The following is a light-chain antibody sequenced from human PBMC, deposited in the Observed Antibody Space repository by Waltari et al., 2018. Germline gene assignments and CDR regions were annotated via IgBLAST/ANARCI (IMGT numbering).Light chain of an antibody. J-gene: IGKJ5*01. CDR3: QPYNSYSIM. Sequence: TLSASVGDRVTITCRASQSISDWLAWYQQKPGKAPKLLIYKASSLESGVPSRFSDSGSGTEFTLTISSLQPDDFATYYCQPYNSYSIMFGQGTRLEIK. CDR1: QSISDW. CDR2: KAS. V-gene: IGKV1-5*03.